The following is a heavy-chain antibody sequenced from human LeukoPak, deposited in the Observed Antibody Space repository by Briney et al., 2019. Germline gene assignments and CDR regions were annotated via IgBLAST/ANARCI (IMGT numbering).Heavy chain of an antibody. V-gene: IGHV5-51*01. D-gene: IGHD1/OR15-1a*01. CDR2: IDPGDSDT. J-gene: IGHJ4*02. CDR1: GCSFTNYW. CDR3: ALRTIPGSFDY. Sequence: GESLKISCKGSGCSFTNYWIAWVRQMPGKGLEWMGLIDPGDSDTTYSPSFQGQVTISADKSISTAYLQWSSLKASDTAMYDCALRTIPGSFDYWGQGTLVTVSS.